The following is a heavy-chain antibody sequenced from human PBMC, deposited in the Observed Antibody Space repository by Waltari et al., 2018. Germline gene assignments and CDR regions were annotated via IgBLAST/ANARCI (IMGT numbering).Heavy chain of an antibody. Sequence: QVQLQESGPRLVKPSETLSLTCDVSGYAINSGFYWGWFGQAPEKGLEWIATIYHDGTTFYNPSLTSRVTTSMDTSKNQISLKLKSVTAADTAVYYCTRQTLGYRTSAACRRLEAWGQGTLVTVSS. V-gene: IGHV4-38-2*01. CDR1: GYAINSGFY. CDR2: IYHDGTT. CDR3: TRQTLGYRTSAACRRLEA. J-gene: IGHJ5*02. D-gene: IGHD5-12*01.